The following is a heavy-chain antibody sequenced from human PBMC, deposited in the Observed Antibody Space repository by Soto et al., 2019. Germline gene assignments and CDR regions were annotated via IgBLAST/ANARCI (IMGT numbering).Heavy chain of an antibody. CDR1: GFAFSSYG. V-gene: IGHV3-33*01. Sequence: SLRLSCVASGFAFSSYGMHWVRQAPGKGLEWVSYIWYDGGNKYYTDSVKGRFTISRDNSKNTLYLQMNSLRAEDTAIYYCARDETATAFDYWGQGTLVTVSS. CDR2: IWYDGGNK. D-gene: IGHD5-12*01. CDR3: ARDETATAFDY. J-gene: IGHJ4*02.